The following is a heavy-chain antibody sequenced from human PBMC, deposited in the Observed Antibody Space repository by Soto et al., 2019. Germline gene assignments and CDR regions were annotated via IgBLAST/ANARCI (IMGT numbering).Heavy chain of an antibody. D-gene: IGHD3-16*02. Sequence: QVQLVESGGGLVKPGGSLRLSCAASGFTFSDYYMSWIRQAPGKGLEWVSNISSSGSTIYYAVSVKGRFTISRDNAKNSLYLKMNSLRAEDTAVYYCARADYYYVCGCYRYPRTFDYWGQGTLVTVSS. J-gene: IGHJ4*02. CDR1: GFTFSDYY. CDR2: ISSSGSTI. V-gene: IGHV3-11*01. CDR3: ARADYYYVCGCYRYPRTFDY.